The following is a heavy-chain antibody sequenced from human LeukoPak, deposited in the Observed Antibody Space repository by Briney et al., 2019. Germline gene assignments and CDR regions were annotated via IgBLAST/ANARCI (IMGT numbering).Heavy chain of an antibody. D-gene: IGHD5-18*01. CDR2: IYYSGST. CDR3: ARGYSYGYGDAFDI. J-gene: IGHJ3*02. V-gene: IGHV4-59*01. Sequence: PSETLSLTCTVSGGPISSYYWSWIRQPPGKGLEWIGYIYYSGSTNYNPSLKSRVTISVDTSKNQFSLKLSSVTAADTAVYYCARGYSYGYGDAFDIWGQGTMVTVSS. CDR1: GGPISSYY.